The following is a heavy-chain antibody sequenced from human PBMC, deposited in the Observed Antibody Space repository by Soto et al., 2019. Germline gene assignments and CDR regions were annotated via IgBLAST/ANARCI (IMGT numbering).Heavy chain of an antibody. CDR3: ARDRKWGEFDS. J-gene: IGHJ4*02. CDR1: GDSVSRSSAT. CDR2: TYYMSGWSN. Sequence: SQTLSLPCAISGDSVSRSSATWNWIRLSPSRGLEWLGRTYYMSGWSNAYASSVKSRITINADTSNNHFSLLLNSVTPEDTALYYCARDRKWGEFDSWGQGTLVTVSS. V-gene: IGHV6-1*01. D-gene: IGHD1-26*01.